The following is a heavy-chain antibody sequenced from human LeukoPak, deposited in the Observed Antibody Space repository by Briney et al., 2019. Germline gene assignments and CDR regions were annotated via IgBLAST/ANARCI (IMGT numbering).Heavy chain of an antibody. V-gene: IGHV3-7*01. CDR1: GFTFSSYW. Sequence: PGGSLRLSCAASGFTFSSYWMSWVRQAPGKGLEWVANIKQDGSEKYYVDSVKGRFTISRDNAKNSLYLQMNRLRAEDTAVYYCAREDYYDSSGYYAHYFDYWGQGTLVTVSS. D-gene: IGHD3-22*01. CDR2: IKQDGSEK. J-gene: IGHJ4*02. CDR3: AREDYYDSSGYYAHYFDY.